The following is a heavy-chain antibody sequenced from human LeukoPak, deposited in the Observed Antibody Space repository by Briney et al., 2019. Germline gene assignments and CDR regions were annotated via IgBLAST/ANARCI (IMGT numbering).Heavy chain of an antibody. CDR1: GGSISSGSYY. D-gene: IGHD2-2*02. CDR2: IYTSGST. V-gene: IGHV4-61*02. J-gene: IGHJ5*02. CDR3: ARVDCSSTSCYTSWFDP. Sequence: PSETLSLTCTVSGGSISSGSYYWSWIRQPAGKGLEWIGRIYTSGSTNYNPSLKSRVTMSVDTSKNQFSLKLSSVTAADTAVYYCARVDCSSTSCYTSWFDPWGQGTLVTVSS.